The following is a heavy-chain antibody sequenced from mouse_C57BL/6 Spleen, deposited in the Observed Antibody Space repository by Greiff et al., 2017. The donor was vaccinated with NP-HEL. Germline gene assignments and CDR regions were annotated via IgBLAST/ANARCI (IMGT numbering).Heavy chain of an antibody. CDR3: ARWYGYDNC. Sequence: QVQLQQPGAELVMPGASVKLSCKASGYTFTSYWMHWVKQRPGQGLEWIGEIDPSDSYTNYNQKFKGKSTLTVDKSSSTAYMQLSSLTSEGSAVHYCARWYGYDNCWGQGTTLTVSS. J-gene: IGHJ2*01. D-gene: IGHD2-2*01. CDR1: GYTFTSYW. V-gene: IGHV1-69*01. CDR2: IDPSDSYT.